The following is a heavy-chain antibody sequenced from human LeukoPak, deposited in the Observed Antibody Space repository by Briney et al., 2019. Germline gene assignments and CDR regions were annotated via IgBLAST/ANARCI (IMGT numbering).Heavy chain of an antibody. CDR2: IKSKTDGGTT. CDR1: GFTFSNAW. V-gene: IGHV3-15*01. CDR3: TTDSGSYSRDAFDI. Sequence: GGSLGLSCAASGFTFSNAWMSWVRQAPGKGLEWVGRIKSKTDGGTTDYAAPVKGRFTISRDDSKNTLYLQMNSLKTEDTAVYYCTTDSGSYSRDAFDIWGQGAMVTVSS. J-gene: IGHJ3*02. D-gene: IGHD1-26*01.